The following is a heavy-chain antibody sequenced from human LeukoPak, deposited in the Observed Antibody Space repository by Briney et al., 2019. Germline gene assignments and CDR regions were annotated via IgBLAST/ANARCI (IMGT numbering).Heavy chain of an antibody. D-gene: IGHD2-2*01. Sequence: GRSLRLSCAASGFTFSGYWMHWVRQPPGKGLVLVSRINSDGTSTTYADSVKGRFTITRDNAKNTLYLQMNSLRGEDTAVYYCAKGGSPSCYSSSGYWGQGTLVTVSS. J-gene: IGHJ4*02. CDR1: GFTFSGYW. V-gene: IGHV3-74*01. CDR3: AKGGSPSCYSSSGY. CDR2: INSDGTST.